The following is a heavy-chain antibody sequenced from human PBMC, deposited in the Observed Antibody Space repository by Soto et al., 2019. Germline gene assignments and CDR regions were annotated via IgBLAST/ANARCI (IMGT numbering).Heavy chain of an antibody. Sequence: SETLSLTCAVYGGSVSGNYWSWVRQPPGKGLEWIGEFSDSGSTNYNPSLKSRVTISEDMSKSQFSLKLRSVTAADTAVYYCARGNFYYGMDVWGQGTTVTVSS. CDR2: FSDSGST. V-gene: IGHV4-34*01. CDR3: ARGNFYYGMDV. J-gene: IGHJ6*02. CDR1: GGSVSGNY.